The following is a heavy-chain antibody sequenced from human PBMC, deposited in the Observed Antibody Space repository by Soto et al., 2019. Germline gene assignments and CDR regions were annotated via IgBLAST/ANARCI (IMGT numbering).Heavy chain of an antibody. J-gene: IGHJ4*02. Sequence: SETLSLTCAVSSGSISSSNWWSWVRQPPGKGLEWIGEIYHSGSTNYNPSLKSRVTISVDKSKNQFSLKLSSVTAADTAVYYCARRESGLYGDYGYYFDYWGQGTLVTVSS. D-gene: IGHD4-17*01. V-gene: IGHV4-4*02. CDR2: IYHSGST. CDR3: ARRESGLYGDYGYYFDY. CDR1: SGSISSSNW.